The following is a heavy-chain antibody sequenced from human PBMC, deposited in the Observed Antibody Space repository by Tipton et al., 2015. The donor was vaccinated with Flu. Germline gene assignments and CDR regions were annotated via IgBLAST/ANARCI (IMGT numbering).Heavy chain of an antibody. D-gene: IGHD3-22*01. J-gene: IGHJ4*02. Sequence: SLRLSCAASGFTFSSYGMHWVRQAPGKGLEWVAFIRYDGSNKYYADSVKGRFTISRDNSKKTLYLQMNSLRAEDTAVYYCAKDDGDYYDSSGYYGYFDYWGQGTLVTVSS. CDR3: AKDDGDYYDSSGYYGYFDY. CDR2: IRYDGSNK. V-gene: IGHV3-30*02. CDR1: GFTFSSYG.